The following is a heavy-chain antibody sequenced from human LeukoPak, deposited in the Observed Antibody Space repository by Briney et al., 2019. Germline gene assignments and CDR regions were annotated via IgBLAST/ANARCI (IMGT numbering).Heavy chain of an antibody. Sequence: PGGSLRLSYAASGFTFSSYAMSWVRQAPGKGLEWVSAISGSGGSTYYADSVKGRFTISRDNSKNTLYLQMNSLRAEDTAVYYCAKAGDSSGYYGYFFDYWGQGTLVTVSS. D-gene: IGHD3-22*01. CDR1: GFTFSSYA. V-gene: IGHV3-23*01. J-gene: IGHJ4*02. CDR3: AKAGDSSGYYGYFFDY. CDR2: ISGSGGST.